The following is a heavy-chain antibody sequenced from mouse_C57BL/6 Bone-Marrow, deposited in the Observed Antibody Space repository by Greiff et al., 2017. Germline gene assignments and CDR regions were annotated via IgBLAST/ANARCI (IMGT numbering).Heavy chain of an antibody. Sequence: EVQRVESGGDLVKPGGSLKLSCAASGFTFSSYGMSWVRQTPDKRLEWVATISSGGSYTYYTDSVKGRFTISRDDAKNTLYLQMSSLKSEDTAMDYCARQINSEYDGCFANWGQGTLVTVSA. J-gene: IGHJ3*01. D-gene: IGHD2-4*01. CDR1: GFTFSSYG. V-gene: IGHV5-6*01. CDR3: ARQINSEYDGCFAN. CDR2: ISSGGSYT.